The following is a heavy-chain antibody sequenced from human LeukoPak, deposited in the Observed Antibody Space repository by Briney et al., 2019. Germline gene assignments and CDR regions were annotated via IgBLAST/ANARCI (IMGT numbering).Heavy chain of an antibody. CDR2: IISIFGIA. CDR3: AGDTGIAARSNWFDP. CDR1: GGTFISYA. D-gene: IGHD6-6*01. Sequence: GASVKVSCKASGGTFISYAISWVRQAPGQGLEWMGRIISIFGIANYAQKFQGRVTITADKSTSTAYMELSSLRSEDTAVYYCAGDTGIAARSNWFDPWGQGTPVTVSS. J-gene: IGHJ5*02. V-gene: IGHV1-69*04.